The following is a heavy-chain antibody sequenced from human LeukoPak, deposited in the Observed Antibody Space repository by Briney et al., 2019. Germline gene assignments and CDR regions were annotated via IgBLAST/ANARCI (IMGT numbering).Heavy chain of an antibody. D-gene: IGHD6-13*01. Sequence: QPGGSLRLSCAASGLTFSSYWMHWVRHAPGKGLVWVSRINSDGSSTSYADSVKGRFTISRDNAKNTLYLQMNSLRAEDTAVYYCASALRTSSLIAAHNYWGQGTLVTVSS. CDR1: GLTFSSYW. V-gene: IGHV3-74*01. CDR2: INSDGSST. CDR3: ASALRTSSLIAAHNY. J-gene: IGHJ4*02.